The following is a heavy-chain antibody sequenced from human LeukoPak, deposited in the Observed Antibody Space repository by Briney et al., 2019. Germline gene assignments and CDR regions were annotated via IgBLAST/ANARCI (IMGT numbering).Heavy chain of an antibody. CDR1: GFTFSSYG. CDR3: ARAESTWYSGLDY. D-gene: IGHD6-13*01. J-gene: IGHJ4*02. Sequence: GRSLRLSCAASGFTFSSYGMHWVRQAPGKGLECVAIIWYDGSNKYYADSVKGRFTISRDNSKNTLYLQMNSLRGEDTAVYYCARAESTWYSGLDYWGQGTMVTVSS. V-gene: IGHV3-33*01. CDR2: IWYDGSNK.